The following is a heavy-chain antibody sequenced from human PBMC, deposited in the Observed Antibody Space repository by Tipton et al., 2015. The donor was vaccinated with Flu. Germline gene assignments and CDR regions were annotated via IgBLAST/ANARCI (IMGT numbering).Heavy chain of an antibody. CDR3: ARSDYGDYLDAFDI. Sequence: TLSLTCTVSGGSISSYYWSWIRQPAGKGLEWIGRIYTSGSTNYNPSLKSRVTMSVDTSKNQSSLKLSSVTAADTAVYYCARSDYGDYLDAFDIWGQGTMVTVSS. CDR1: GGSISSYY. V-gene: IGHV4-4*07. D-gene: IGHD4-17*01. CDR2: IYTSGST. J-gene: IGHJ3*02.